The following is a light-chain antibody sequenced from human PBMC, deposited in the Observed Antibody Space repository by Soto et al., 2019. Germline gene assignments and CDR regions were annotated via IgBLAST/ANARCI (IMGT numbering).Light chain of an antibody. CDR2: EVS. V-gene: IGLV2-14*01. J-gene: IGLJ1*01. CDR3: CSYTDSRTHI. Sequence: QSALTQPASVSGSPGQSITISCTGTSSDVGGYNYVSWYQQHPGKAPKLIIFEVSYRPSGISNRFSASKSGGTASLTISGLQADDEADYYCCSYTDSRTHIFGSGTKVTVL. CDR1: SSDVGGYNY.